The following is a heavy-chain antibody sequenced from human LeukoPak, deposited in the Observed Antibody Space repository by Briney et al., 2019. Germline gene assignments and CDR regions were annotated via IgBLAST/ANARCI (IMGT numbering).Heavy chain of an antibody. CDR2: ISGSGGDT. Sequence: GGSLKLSCAASGFAFSSYAMSWVRQAPGKGLEWVSAISGSGGDTFYIDSLKGRFTIYRDNSKNTLYLQMNSLRAEDTAVYYCAKDGGGIAGSFDYWGQGTLVSVSS. J-gene: IGHJ4*02. CDR3: AKDGGGIAGSFDY. CDR1: GFAFSSYA. V-gene: IGHV3-23*01. D-gene: IGHD1-20*01.